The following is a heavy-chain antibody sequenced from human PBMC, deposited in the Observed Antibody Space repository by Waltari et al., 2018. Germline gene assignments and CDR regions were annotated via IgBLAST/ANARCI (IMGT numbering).Heavy chain of an antibody. J-gene: IGHJ5*02. V-gene: IGHV4-30-4*08. CDR2: IYYSGST. CDR1: GGSISSGDYY. D-gene: IGHD3-10*01. CDR3: ARESSRWLRELDADNWFDP. Sequence: QVQLQESGPGLVKPSQTLSLTCTVSGGSISSGDYYWSWIRQPPGKGLEWIGYIYYSGSTYYNPSLKSRVTISVDTSKNQFSLKLSSVTAADTAVYYCARESSRWLRELDADNWFDPWGQGTLVTVSS.